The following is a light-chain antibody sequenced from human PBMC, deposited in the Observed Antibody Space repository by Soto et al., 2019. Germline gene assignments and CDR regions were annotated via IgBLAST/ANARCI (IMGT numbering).Light chain of an antibody. V-gene: IGLV2-11*01. CDR3: SSHAGSSVV. Sequence: QSVLPQPRSVSGSPGQSVTISFTGTSSDVGGYNYVSWYQQHPGKAPKLMIYDVTTRPSGVPDRFSGSKSGNTASLTISGLQAEDEADYYCSSHAGSSVVFGTGTKVTVL. J-gene: IGLJ1*01. CDR2: DVT. CDR1: SSDVGGYNY.